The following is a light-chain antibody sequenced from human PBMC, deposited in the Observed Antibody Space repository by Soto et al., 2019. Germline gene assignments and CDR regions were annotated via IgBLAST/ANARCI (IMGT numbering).Light chain of an antibody. CDR1: QSVSSN. J-gene: IGKJ1*01. V-gene: IGKV3-15*01. CDR3: QQYNNWPPWT. CDR2: GAS. Sequence: IMVTQSPAGVSVSQGETATLSCRASQSVSSNLAWYQQKPGQAPRLLIYGASTRATGIPARFSGSGSGTEFTLTISSLQSEDFAVYYCQQYNNWPPWTFAQGTKVDIK.